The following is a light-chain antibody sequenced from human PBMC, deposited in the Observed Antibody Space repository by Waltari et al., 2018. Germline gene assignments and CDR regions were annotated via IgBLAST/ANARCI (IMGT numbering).Light chain of an antibody. V-gene: IGKV1-5*03. CDR3: QQYHSYSWT. CDR2: KAS. J-gene: IGKJ1*01. CDR1: QSINSW. Sequence: DIEMTQSPSTLSASVGDRVTITCRASQSINSWLAWYQQKPGKAPKLLIYKASNLENGVPSRFSGTGSGTEFALTISSLQPDDFATYYCQQYHSYSWTFGQGTKVESK.